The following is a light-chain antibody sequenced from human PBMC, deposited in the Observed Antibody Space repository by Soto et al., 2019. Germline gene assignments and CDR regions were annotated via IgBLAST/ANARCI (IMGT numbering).Light chain of an antibody. J-gene: IGKJ1*01. CDR2: GAS. V-gene: IGKV3-20*01. CDR3: QQYGSSPWG. CDR1: QSVSSSY. Sequence: EIVLTQSPGTLSLSPCERAALSCRASQSVSSSYLAWYQQKPGQAPRLPIYGASSRATGIPDRFSGSGSGTDFTLTISRLEPEDFAVYYCQQYGSSPWGFGQGTKVDIK.